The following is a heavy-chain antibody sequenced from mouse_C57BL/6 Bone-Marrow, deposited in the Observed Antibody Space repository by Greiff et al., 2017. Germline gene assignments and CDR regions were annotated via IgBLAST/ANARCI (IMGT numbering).Heavy chain of an antibody. D-gene: IGHD2-3*01. CDR2: INPYNGGT. CDR3: AREDGPGFAY. J-gene: IGHJ3*01. Sequence: VQLQQSGPVLVKPGASVKMSCKASGYTFTDYYITWVKQSHGKSLEWIGVINPYNGGTSYNQKFKGKATLTVDKSSSTAYMELNSLASEDSAVYYGAREDGPGFAYWGQGTLVTVSA. CDR1: GYTFTDYY. V-gene: IGHV1-19*01.